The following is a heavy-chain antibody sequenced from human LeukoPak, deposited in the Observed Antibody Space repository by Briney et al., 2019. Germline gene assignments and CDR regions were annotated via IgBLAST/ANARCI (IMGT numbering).Heavy chain of an antibody. CDR2: ISSSGSTI. J-gene: IGHJ4*02. V-gene: IGHV3-48*03. CDR1: GFTFSSYE. Sequence: PGGSLRLSCAASGFTFSSYEMNWVRQAPGKGLEWVSYISSSGSTIYYADSVKGRFTISRDNAKNSLYLRMNSLRAEDTAVYYCATLSRNGDYGDYWGQGTLVTVSS. CDR3: ATLSRNGDYGDY. D-gene: IGHD2-8*01.